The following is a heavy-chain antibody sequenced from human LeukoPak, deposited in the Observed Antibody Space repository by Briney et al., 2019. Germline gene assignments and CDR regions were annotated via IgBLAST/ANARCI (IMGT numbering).Heavy chain of an antibody. V-gene: IGHV3-23*01. J-gene: IGHJ4*02. CDR1: GFMFRSSS. CDR3: AKRPAAVRGVIPYVDY. Sequence: GGSMRLSCAASGFMFRSSSMGWVRQVPGKGLEWVSTISASAGNIYYADSVKGRFTISRDNSKNTLFLQMNSLRAEDTAIYYCAKRPAAVRGVIPYVDYWGQGTLVTVSS. CDR2: ISASAGNI. D-gene: IGHD3-10*02.